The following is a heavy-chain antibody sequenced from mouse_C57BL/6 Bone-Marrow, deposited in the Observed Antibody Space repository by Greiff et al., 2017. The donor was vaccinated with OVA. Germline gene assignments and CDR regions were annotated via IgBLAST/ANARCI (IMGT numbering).Heavy chain of an antibody. CDR3: TRGKMGLYWYFDV. J-gene: IGHJ1*03. V-gene: IGHV1-15*01. CDR1: GYTFTDYE. CDR2: IDPETGGT. Sequence: VQLQQSGAELVRPGASVTLSCKASGYTFTDYEMHWVKQTPVHGLEWIGAIDPETGGTAYNQKFKGQAILTADKSSSTAYMELRSLTSEDSAVYYCTRGKMGLYWYFDVWGTGTTVTVSS. D-gene: IGHD3-1*01.